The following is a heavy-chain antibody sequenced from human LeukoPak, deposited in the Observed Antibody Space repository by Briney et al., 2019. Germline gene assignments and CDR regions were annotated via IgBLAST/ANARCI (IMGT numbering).Heavy chain of an antibody. J-gene: IGHJ4*02. Sequence: SQTLSLTCAISGDRVPRDTAAWNWVRQSPSRGLAWLGRTYYRSKWYNDYAVSVKSRITINPDTSKNQFSLQLNSVTPEDTAVYYCARDRGGSSWYYFDNWGQGSLVTVSS. V-gene: IGHV6-1*01. D-gene: IGHD6-13*01. CDR3: ARDRGGSSWYYFDN. CDR2: TYYRSKWYN. CDR1: GDRVPRDTAA.